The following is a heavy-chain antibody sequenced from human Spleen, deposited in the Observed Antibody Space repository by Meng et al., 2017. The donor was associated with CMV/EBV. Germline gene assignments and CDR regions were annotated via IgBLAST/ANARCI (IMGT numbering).Heavy chain of an antibody. CDR2: IIPILGIA. CDR3: TRGAFGVSSSSWTYYGMDV. CDR1: GGTFSSYA. J-gene: IGHJ6*02. D-gene: IGHD6-6*01. Sequence: SVKVSCKASGGTFSSYAISWVRQAPGQGLEWMGGIIPILGIANYAQKFQGRVTITTDESTTKVYMELNSLRYDDTAVYYCTRGAFGVSSSSWTYYGMDVWGQGTSVTVSS. V-gene: IGHV1-69*10.